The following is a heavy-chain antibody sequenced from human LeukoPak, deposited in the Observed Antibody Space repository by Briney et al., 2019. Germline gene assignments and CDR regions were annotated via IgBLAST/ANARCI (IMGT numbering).Heavy chain of an antibody. D-gene: IGHD3-10*01. CDR2: IYFSGST. CDR1: GGSISSSSYY. J-gene: IGHJ4*02. CDR3: ARQGGLVWFGELGTQDY. Sequence: SETLSLTCTVSGGSISSSSYYWGWIRQPPGKGLEWIGAIYFSGSTYSNPSLKSRATISLDTAKNQFSLKLTSVTASDTAMYYCARQGGLVWFGELGTQDYWGQGTLVTVSS. V-gene: IGHV4-39*01.